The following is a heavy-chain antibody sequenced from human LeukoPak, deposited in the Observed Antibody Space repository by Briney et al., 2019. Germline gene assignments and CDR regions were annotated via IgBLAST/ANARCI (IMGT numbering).Heavy chain of an antibody. D-gene: IGHD3-3*01. CDR1: GFTFGDYA. CDR3: ARGVLSTYYDFWSGYWYYFDY. J-gene: IGHJ4*02. CDR2: IGSKAYGGTT. Sequence: GGSLRLSCTASGFTFGDYAMSWVRQAPGKGLEWVGFIGSKAYGGTTEYAASVKGRFTISRDDSKSIAYLQMNSLKTEDTAVYYCARGVLSTYYDFWSGYWYYFDYWGQGTLVTVSS. V-gene: IGHV3-49*04.